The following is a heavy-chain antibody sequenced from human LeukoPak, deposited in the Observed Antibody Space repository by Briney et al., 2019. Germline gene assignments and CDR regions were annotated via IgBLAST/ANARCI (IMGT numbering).Heavy chain of an antibody. J-gene: IGHJ6*02. Sequence: GGSLRLSCAASGFTFSSYGLHWVRQAPGKGLEWVAVIWYDGSNKYYADSVKGRFTISRDNSKNTLYLQMNSLRAEDTAVYYCAKDLTEKVYYYYYYGMDVWGQGTTVTVSS. CDR3: AKDLTEKVYYYYYYGMDV. CDR2: IWYDGSNK. V-gene: IGHV3-30*02. CDR1: GFTFSSYG.